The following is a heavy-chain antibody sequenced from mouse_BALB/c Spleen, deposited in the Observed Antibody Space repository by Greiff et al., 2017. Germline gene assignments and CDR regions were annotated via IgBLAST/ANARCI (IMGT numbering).Heavy chain of an antibody. V-gene: IGHV1S137*01. CDR3: ARWAGYFDV. CDR1: GYTFTDYA. CDR2: ISTYYGDA. D-gene: IGHD3-3*01. Sequence: QVQLKESGAELVRPGVSVKISCKGSGYTFTDYAMHWVKQSHAKSLEWIGVISTYYGDASYNQKFKGKATMTVDKSSSTAYMELARLTSEDSAIYYCARWAGYFDVWGAGTTVTVSS. J-gene: IGHJ1*01.